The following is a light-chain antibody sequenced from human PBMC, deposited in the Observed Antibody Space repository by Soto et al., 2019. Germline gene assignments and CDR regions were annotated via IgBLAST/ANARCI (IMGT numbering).Light chain of an antibody. J-gene: IGLJ3*02. CDR2: LNSDGRH. V-gene: IGLV4-69*01. CDR3: LTWGAGIGV. CDR1: SGHTNYA. Sequence: QPVLTQSPSASASLGASVKLTCTLSSGHTNYAIAWHQLQPEKGPRYLMKLNSDGRHIKGDGLPDRFSGSSSGAERYLTISSLRSEDEADCYCLTWGAGIGVFGGGTKLTVL.